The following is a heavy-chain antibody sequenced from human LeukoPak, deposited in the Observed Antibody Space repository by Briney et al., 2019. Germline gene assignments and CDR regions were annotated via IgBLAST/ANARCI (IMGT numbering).Heavy chain of an antibody. D-gene: IGHD3-10*01. CDR3: ARRVWFGESSHWSFDL. CDR2: INHSGRN. CDR1: GGSFSGYY. V-gene: IGHV4-34*01. Sequence: SETLSLTCAVYGGSFSGYYWRWIRQPPGKGLEWGGEINHSGRNSYNPSLKSRVTISINTSKNQFSLKLSSVTAADTAVFYCARRVWFGESSHWSFDLWGRGTLVTVSS. J-gene: IGHJ2*01.